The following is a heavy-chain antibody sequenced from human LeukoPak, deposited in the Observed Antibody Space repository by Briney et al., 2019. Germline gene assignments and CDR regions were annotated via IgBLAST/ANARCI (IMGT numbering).Heavy chain of an antibody. V-gene: IGHV4-59*01. CDR3: ATVAVIRGVTYFDY. CDR1: GGSISSYY. CDR2: LFYSGST. D-gene: IGHD3-10*01. J-gene: IGHJ4*02. Sequence: SETLCLTCTVSGGSISSYYWSWIRQPPGKGLEWIAYLFYSGSTDYNPSLESRVTISVDTSKNQFSLKLRSVTAADTAVYYCATVAVIRGVTYFDYWGQGTLVTVSS.